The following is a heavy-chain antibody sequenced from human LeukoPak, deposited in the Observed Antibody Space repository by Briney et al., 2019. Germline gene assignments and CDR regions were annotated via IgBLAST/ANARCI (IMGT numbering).Heavy chain of an antibody. V-gene: IGHV4-4*02. Sequence: PSETLSFSCAVSGGSISSSNWWSWVRQPPGKGLEWIGEIYHSGSTNYNPSLKSRVTISVDKSKNQFSLKLSSVTAADTAVYYCARGIVVVVAATTWRYYGMDVWGQGTTVTVSS. J-gene: IGHJ6*02. D-gene: IGHD2-15*01. CDR2: IYHSGST. CDR1: GGSISSSNW. CDR3: ARGIVVVVAATTWRYYGMDV.